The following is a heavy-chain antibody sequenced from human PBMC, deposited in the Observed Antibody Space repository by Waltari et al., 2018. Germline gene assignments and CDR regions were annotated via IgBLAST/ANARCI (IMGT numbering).Heavy chain of an antibody. Sequence: QVQLQQWGAGLLKPSETLSLTCAVYGGSFSGYYWSWIRQPPGKGLEWIGEINHSGSPNYNPSLKSRVTISVDTSKNQFSLKLSSVTAADTAVYYCARIPDYGDYAENPYYYYGMDVWGQGTTVTVSS. D-gene: IGHD4-17*01. J-gene: IGHJ6*02. CDR3: ARIPDYGDYAENPYYYYGMDV. CDR1: GGSFSGYY. V-gene: IGHV4-34*01. CDR2: INHSGSP.